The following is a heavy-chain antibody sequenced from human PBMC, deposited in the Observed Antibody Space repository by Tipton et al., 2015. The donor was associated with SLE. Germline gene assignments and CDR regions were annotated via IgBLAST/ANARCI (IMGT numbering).Heavy chain of an antibody. Sequence: TLSLTCTVSGGSISSGSYYWSWIRQPAGKGLEWIGYIYTSGTTNHNPSLKSRVTISVDTSKNQFSLKLSSVTAADTAVYYCARDVGHYDFWSGYFNSAWSGPWGQGTLVTVSS. CDR3: ARDVGHYDFWSGYFNSAWSGP. V-gene: IGHV4-61*09. CDR2: IYTSGTT. D-gene: IGHD3-3*01. CDR1: GGSISSGSYY. J-gene: IGHJ5*02.